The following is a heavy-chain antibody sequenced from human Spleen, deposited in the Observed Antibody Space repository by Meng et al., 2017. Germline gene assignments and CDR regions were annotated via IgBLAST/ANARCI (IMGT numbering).Heavy chain of an antibody. J-gene: IGHJ4*02. D-gene: IGHD6-19*01. V-gene: IGHV1-3*01. CDR3: VKHSSDWSLDS. CDR1: GYTFTSYA. CDR2: INAGNGNT. Sequence: QVQLVQSGAEGKKPGASVKVSCKASGYTFTSYAMHWVRQAPGQRLEWMGWINAGNGNTKYSQKFQGRVTITRDTSASTAYMELSSLRSDDSALYYCVKHSSDWSLDSWGQGTLVTVSS.